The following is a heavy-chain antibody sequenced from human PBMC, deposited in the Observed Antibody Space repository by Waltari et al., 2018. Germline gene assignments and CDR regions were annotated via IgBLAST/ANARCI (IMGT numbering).Heavy chain of an antibody. J-gene: IGHJ4*02. CDR2: INLGGST. Sequence: QVQLQQWGAGLLKPSETLSLTCAVYGGSFSGYYWSWIRQPPGKGLEWIGEINLGGSTNYNPSLRSRVTISVDTSKNQFSLKLSSVTAADTAVYYCARGRRALWFGELLADYWGQGTLVTVSS. D-gene: IGHD3-10*01. CDR3: ARGRRALWFGELLADY. V-gene: IGHV4-34*01. CDR1: GGSFSGYY.